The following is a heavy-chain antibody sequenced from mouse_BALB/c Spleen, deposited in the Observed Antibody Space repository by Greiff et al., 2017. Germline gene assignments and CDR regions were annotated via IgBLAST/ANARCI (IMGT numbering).Heavy chain of an antibody. Sequence: QVQLQQPGAELVKPGASVKMSCKASGYTFTSYNMHWVKQTPGQGLEWIGAIYPGNGDTSYNQKFKGKATLTADKSSSTAYMQLSSLTSEDSAVYYCARSHYRSYAMDYWGQGTSVTVSS. CDR2: IYPGNGDT. V-gene: IGHV1-12*01. CDR3: ARSHYRSYAMDY. J-gene: IGHJ4*01. D-gene: IGHD2-14*01. CDR1: GYTFTSYN.